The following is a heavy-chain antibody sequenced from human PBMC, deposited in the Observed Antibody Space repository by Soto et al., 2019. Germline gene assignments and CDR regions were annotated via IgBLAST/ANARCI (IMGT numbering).Heavy chain of an antibody. V-gene: IGHV3-30*03. Sequence: QVQLVESGGGVVQPGRSLRLSCAASGFTFSNYGMHWVRQAPGKGLEWVALISYDGTNKYYADSVKGRFTISRDNSKNTLYLQMNSLRAEDTAVYYCTRDDVFKVVIIFPTTFDYWGQGTLVTVSS. CDR2: ISYDGTNK. CDR3: TRDDVFKVVIIFPTTFDY. J-gene: IGHJ4*02. CDR1: GFTFSNYG. D-gene: IGHD3-3*01.